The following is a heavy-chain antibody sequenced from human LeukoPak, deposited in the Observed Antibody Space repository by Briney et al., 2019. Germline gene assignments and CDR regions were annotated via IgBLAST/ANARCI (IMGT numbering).Heavy chain of an antibody. Sequence: SETLSLTCTVSGGSISSGSYYWSWIRQPAGKGLEWIGRIYTSGSTNYNPSLKSRVTISVDTSKNQFSLKLSSVIAADTAVYYCARGIYDFWSGYYDYWGQGTLVTVSS. D-gene: IGHD3-3*01. V-gene: IGHV4-61*02. CDR3: ARGIYDFWSGYYDY. CDR1: GGSISSGSYY. J-gene: IGHJ4*02. CDR2: IYTSGST.